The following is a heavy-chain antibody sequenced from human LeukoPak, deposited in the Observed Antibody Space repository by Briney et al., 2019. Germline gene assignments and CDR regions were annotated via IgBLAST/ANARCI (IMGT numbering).Heavy chain of an antibody. V-gene: IGHV3-48*01. D-gene: IGHD5-18*01. CDR1: GFIFSQYS. J-gene: IGHJ4*02. CDR3: AKDLIPKAPRRGYSYGGDY. Sequence: GGSLRLSCAASGFIFSQYSMNWVRQAPGKGLEWVSHIRSSSETFYAASVKGRFTISRDNSKNTLYLQMNSLRAEDTAVYYCAKDLIPKAPRRGYSYGGDYWGQGTLVTVSS. CDR2: IRSSSET.